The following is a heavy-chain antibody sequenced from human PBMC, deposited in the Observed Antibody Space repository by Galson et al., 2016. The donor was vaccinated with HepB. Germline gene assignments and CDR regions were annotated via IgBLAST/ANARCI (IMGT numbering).Heavy chain of an antibody. V-gene: IGHV3-9*01. D-gene: IGHD5/OR15-5a*01. CDR2: INWNSGYV. CDR1: GFSFQSFA. Sequence: SLRLSCAASGFSFQSFAMHWVRQAPGKGLEWVSGINWNSGYVDYGGSVKGRFTIFRDNAKNSLYLDMNSLTPDDSAFYYCARDLGKSVGKIAFWGQGTLVTVSS. J-gene: IGHJ4*02. CDR3: ARDLGKSVGKIAF.